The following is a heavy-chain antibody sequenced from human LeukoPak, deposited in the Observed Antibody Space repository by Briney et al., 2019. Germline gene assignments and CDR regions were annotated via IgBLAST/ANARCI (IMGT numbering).Heavy chain of an antibody. CDR3: AKDLYYGSGSYYRGYYFDY. J-gene: IGHJ4*02. CDR1: GFTFSRNA. Sequence: GGSLRLSCAASGFTFSRNAMSWVRQAPGKGLEWVSGISGDGDNTYYADSVKGRFTISRDNSKNTLYLQMNSLRAEDTAVYYCAKDLYYGSGSYYRGYYFDYWGQGTLVNVSP. CDR2: ISGDGDNT. D-gene: IGHD3-10*01. V-gene: IGHV3-23*01.